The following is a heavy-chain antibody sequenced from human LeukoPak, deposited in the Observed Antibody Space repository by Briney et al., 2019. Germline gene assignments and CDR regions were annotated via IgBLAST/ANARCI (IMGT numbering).Heavy chain of an antibody. CDR3: ARDLTESYDFWSGYLWYFDL. V-gene: IGHV4-39*07. D-gene: IGHD3-3*01. J-gene: IGHJ2*01. CDR2: IFYSGST. CDR1: SGSISTSNYY. Sequence: SETLSLTCTVSSGSISTSNYYWGWVRQPPGKALEWIGNIFYSGSTYYSPSLKSRVTISVDTSKNQFSLKLSSVTAADTAVYYCARDLTESYDFWSGYLWYFDLWGRGTLVTVSS.